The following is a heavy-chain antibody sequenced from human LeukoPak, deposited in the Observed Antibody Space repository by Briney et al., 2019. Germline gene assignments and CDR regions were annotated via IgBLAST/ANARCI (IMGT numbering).Heavy chain of an antibody. CDR2: IIPILGIA. CDR1: GYTFTSYY. CDR3: ARGYCSGGSCYPGFDY. V-gene: IGHV1-69*02. D-gene: IGHD2-15*01. J-gene: IGHJ4*02. Sequence: SVKVSCKASGYTFTSYYMHWVRQAPGQGLEWMGRIIPILGIANYAQKFQGRVTITADKSTSTAYMELSSLRSEDTAVYYCARGYCSGGSCYPGFDYWGQGTLVTVSS.